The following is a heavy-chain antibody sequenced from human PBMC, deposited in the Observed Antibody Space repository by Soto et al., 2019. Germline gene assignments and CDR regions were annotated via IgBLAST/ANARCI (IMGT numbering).Heavy chain of an antibody. V-gene: IGHV3-48*02. J-gene: IGHJ4*02. D-gene: IGHD3-9*01. Sequence: GGSLRLSCAASGFTFSSYSMNWVRQAPGKGLEWVSYISSSSSTIYYADSVKGRFTISRDNAKNSLYLQMNSLRDEDTAVYYCARDWNDYDILTSPILYDYWGQGTLVTVSS. CDR3: ARDWNDYDILTSPILYDY. CDR1: GFTFSSYS. CDR2: ISSSSSTI.